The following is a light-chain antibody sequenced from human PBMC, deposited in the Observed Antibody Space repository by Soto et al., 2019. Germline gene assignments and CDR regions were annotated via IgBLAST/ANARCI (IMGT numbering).Light chain of an antibody. CDR1: SSNIGANYD. CDR3: AAWDDSLSGYV. V-gene: IGLV1-40*01. J-gene: IGLJ1*01. Sequence: QSVLTQPPSVSGAPGQRVTISCTGSSSNIGANYDVHWYQQRPGTAPKLLIFGNSNRPSGVPDRFSGSKSGTSASLAITGLQAEDEGDYYCAAWDDSLSGYVFGTGTKLTVL. CDR2: GNS.